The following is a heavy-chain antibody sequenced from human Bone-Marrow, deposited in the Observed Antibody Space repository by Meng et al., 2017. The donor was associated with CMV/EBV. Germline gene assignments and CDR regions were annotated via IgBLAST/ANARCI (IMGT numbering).Heavy chain of an antibody. D-gene: IGHD2-21*01. V-gene: IGHV3-21*01. CDR2: ISSSSSYI. J-gene: IGHJ4*02. CDR3: SRETLAYCGGDCYSLDY. CDR1: GFTFSSYS. Sequence: GESLKISCSASGFTFSSYSMNWVRQAPGKGLEWVSSISSSSSYIYYADSVKGRFTISRDNAKNPLYLQMNSLRAEDTAVYYCSRETLAYCGGDCYSLDYWGQGTLVTVSS.